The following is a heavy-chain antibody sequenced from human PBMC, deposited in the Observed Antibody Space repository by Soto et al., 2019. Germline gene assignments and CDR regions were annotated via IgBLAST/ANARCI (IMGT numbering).Heavy chain of an antibody. D-gene: IGHD3-22*01. CDR3: AKADRSGYYFDY. V-gene: IGHV3-30*18. CDR1: GFTFSSYG. CDR2: ISYDGSNK. J-gene: IGHJ4*02. Sequence: QVQLVESGGGVVQPGRSLRLSCAASGFTFSSYGMHWVRQAPGKGLEWVAVISYDGSNKYYADSVKGRFTISRDNSKNTPYLQMNSLRAEDTAVYYCAKADRSGYYFDYWGQGTLVTVSS.